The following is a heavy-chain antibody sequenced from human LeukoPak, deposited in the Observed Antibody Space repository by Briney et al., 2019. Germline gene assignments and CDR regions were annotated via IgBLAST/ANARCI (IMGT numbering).Heavy chain of an antibody. CDR1: GFTFSSYA. D-gene: IGHD3-9*01. CDR2: ISGSGGST. Sequence: PGGSLRLSCAASGFTFSSYAMNWVRQAPGKGLEWVSAISGSGGSTYYADSVKGRFTISRDNSKNTLYLQMNSLRAEDTAVYHCARLVMGAFDIWGQGTMVTVSS. V-gene: IGHV3-23*01. CDR3: ARLVMGAFDI. J-gene: IGHJ3*02.